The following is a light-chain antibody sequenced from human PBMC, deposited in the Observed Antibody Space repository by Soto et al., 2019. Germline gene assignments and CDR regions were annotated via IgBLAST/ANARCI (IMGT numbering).Light chain of an antibody. CDR1: QSVSRN. J-gene: IGKJ4*01. V-gene: IGKV3-15*01. CDR3: QQYHNWPLT. Sequence: ETVMTQSPAALSVSPGEKITLSCRASQSVSRNLAWYQLRPGQTPRLVIYSASTRATGIPVRFSASGSGTEFTLTISSLQYEDFAVYYCQQYHNWPLTFGGGTKVEIK. CDR2: SAS.